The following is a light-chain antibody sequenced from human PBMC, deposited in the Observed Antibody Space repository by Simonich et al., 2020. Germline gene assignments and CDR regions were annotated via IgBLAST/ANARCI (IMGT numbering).Light chain of an antibody. CDR3: SSYTSSSTLV. Sequence: QSALTQPASVSGSPGPSITISCTGTSSDVGGYNYVSWYQQHPGKAPKLMIYDVSKRPSGVSNRCSGSKSGNTASLTISGLQAEDEADYYCSSYTSSSTLVFGGGTKLTVL. J-gene: IGLJ3*02. CDR2: DVS. CDR1: SSDVGGYNY. V-gene: IGLV2-14*01.